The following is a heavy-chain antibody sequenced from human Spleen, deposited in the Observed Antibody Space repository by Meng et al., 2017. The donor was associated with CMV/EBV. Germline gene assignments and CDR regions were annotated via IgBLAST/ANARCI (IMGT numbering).Heavy chain of an antibody. CDR2: INVDGSTT. J-gene: IGHJ4*02. Sequence: ELQLVESGGALVQPGWSLRVSCEASGFTFSSYWMHWVRQAPGKGLVWVARINVDGSTTSYADSVKGRFTISRDNAKNTLYLQMNSLRAEDTAVYYCAKGDFSFDYWGQGTLVTVSS. CDR3: AKGDFSFDY. CDR1: GFTFSSYW. D-gene: IGHD3-3*01. V-gene: IGHV3-74*01.